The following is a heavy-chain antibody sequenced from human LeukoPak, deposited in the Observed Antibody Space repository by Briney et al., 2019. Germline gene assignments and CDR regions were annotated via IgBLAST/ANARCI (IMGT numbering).Heavy chain of an antibody. Sequence: PSETLSLTCAVYGGSFSGYYWSWIRQPAGKGLEWIGRIYTSGSTNYNPSLKSRVTMSVDTSKNQFSLKLSSVTAADTAVYYCARGIIAAAGNYFDYWGQGTLVTVSS. D-gene: IGHD6-13*01. J-gene: IGHJ4*02. CDR3: ARGIIAAAGNYFDY. CDR2: IYTSGST. CDR1: GGSFSGYY. V-gene: IGHV4-59*10.